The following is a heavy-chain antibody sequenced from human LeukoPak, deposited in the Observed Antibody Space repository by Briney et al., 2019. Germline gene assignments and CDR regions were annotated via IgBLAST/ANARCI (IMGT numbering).Heavy chain of an antibody. J-gene: IGHJ4*02. D-gene: IGHD3-10*01. CDR1: GYTFSSYD. V-gene: IGHV1-8*01. CDR3: ARGGTSTWPPRPFDY. Sequence: ASVKVSCKASGYTFSSYDINWVRQATGQGLEWMGWMSPNSGNTDYAQNFQGRVTMTRNTSISTAYMELGSLRSEDTAVYYCARGGTSTWPPRPFDYWGQGTLVTVSS. CDR2: MSPNSGNT.